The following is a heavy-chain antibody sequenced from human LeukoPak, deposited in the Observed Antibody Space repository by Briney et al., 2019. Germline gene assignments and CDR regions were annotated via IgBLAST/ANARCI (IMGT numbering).Heavy chain of an antibody. Sequence: GGSLRLSRGCSGFSLSTAEMNWIRQVPGKGLEWVSHISSGGNTQYYADSVRGRFTMSRDNAKNSLDLQMNSLRTEDTAVYYCARDIVNGPFVISLESWGQGALVTVSS. CDR2: ISSGGNTQ. J-gene: IGHJ4*02. CDR3: ARDIVNGPFVISLES. CDR1: GFSLSTAE. D-gene: IGHD2-21*01. V-gene: IGHV3-48*03.